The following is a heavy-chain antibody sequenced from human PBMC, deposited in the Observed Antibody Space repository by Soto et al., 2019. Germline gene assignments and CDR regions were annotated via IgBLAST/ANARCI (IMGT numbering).Heavy chain of an antibody. CDR1: GFTFSSYS. CDR2: ISSSSSYI. Sequence: EVQLVESGGGLVKPGGSLRLSCAASGFTFSSYSMNWVRQAPGKGLEWVSSISSSSSYIYYADSVKGRFTISRDNAKNTRYLQMNSLRAEDTAVYYCARGYHYYDSSGYDKWDAFDIWGQGTMVTGSS. V-gene: IGHV3-21*01. CDR3: ARGYHYYDSSGYDKWDAFDI. D-gene: IGHD3-22*01. J-gene: IGHJ3*02.